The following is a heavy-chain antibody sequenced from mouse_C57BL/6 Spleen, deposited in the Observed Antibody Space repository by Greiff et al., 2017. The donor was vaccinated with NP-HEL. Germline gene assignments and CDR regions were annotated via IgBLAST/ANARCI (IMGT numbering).Heavy chain of an antibody. Sequence: EVQLQQSGPELVKPGASVKISCKASGYTFTDYYMNWVKQSHGKSLEWIGDINPNNGGTSYNQKFKGKATLTVDKSSSTAYMELRSLTSEDSAVYYCASTTTASFAYWGQGTLVTVSA. V-gene: IGHV1-26*01. J-gene: IGHJ3*01. D-gene: IGHD1-2*01. CDR1: GYTFTDYY. CDR3: ASTTTASFAY. CDR2: INPNNGGT.